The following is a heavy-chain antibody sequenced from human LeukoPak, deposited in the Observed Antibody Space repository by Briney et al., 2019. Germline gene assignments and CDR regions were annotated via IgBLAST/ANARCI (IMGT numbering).Heavy chain of an antibody. D-gene: IGHD6-19*01. V-gene: IGHV3-30*18. Sequence: PGRSLRLSCVVSGFTFSTYPMHWVRQAPGKGLEWVAVISYDGSDKYYADSVKGRFSISRDNSKNTLYLQTNSLRAEDTAVYYCAKSYDSGWYVSDYWGQGTLVTVSS. CDR1: GFTFSTYP. CDR3: AKSYDSGWYVSDY. J-gene: IGHJ4*02. CDR2: ISYDGSDK.